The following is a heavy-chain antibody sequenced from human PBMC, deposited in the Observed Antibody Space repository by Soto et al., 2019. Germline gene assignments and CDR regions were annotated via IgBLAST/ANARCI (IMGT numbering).Heavy chain of an antibody. D-gene: IGHD5-12*01. CDR1: GGSITHSSYY. V-gene: IGHV4-39*01. CDR2: FSYGANT. CDR3: ARISGPYYYGMDV. J-gene: IGHJ6*02. Sequence: SETLSLSCTVSGGSITHSSYYWGWMRQPPGKGREWIGSFSYGANTYYSPSLKSRVIISVDTSENQFSLMLNSVTAADTAVYYCARISGPYYYGMDVWGQGTTVT.